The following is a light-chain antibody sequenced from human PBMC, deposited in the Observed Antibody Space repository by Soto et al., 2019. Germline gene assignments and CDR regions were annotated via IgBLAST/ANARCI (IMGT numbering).Light chain of an antibody. CDR1: QGIRNY. Sequence: DIQLTQSPSFLSASVGDRVTITCRASQGIRNYLAWYQQKPGKAPKLLIYDAASLQSGVPSRFSASGSGTEFTLTISCLQLEDFENYYCHQLNSYPLTVGGGTEVEIK. V-gene: IGKV1-9*01. CDR3: HQLNSYPLT. J-gene: IGKJ4*01. CDR2: DAA.